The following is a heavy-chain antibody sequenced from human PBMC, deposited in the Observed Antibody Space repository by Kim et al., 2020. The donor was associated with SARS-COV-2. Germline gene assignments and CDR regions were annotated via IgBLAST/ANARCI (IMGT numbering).Heavy chain of an antibody. CDR3: ARKGPYHILTGYYDLIDY. V-gene: IGHV4-4*02. Sequence: SETLSLTCAVSGGSISSDNWWTWVRQPPGKGLEWLGEIYFDGSTNYNPSLQSRVTLSVDRSKNHFSLIVTSVTAADTAVYYCARKGPYHILTGYYDLIDYWGQGILVTVSS. CDR1: GGSISSDNW. D-gene: IGHD3-9*01. CDR2: IYFDGST. J-gene: IGHJ4*02.